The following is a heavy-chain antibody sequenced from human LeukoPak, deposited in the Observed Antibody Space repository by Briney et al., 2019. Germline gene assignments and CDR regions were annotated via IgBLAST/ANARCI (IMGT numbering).Heavy chain of an antibody. CDR2: IYHSGST. D-gene: IGHD7-27*01. J-gene: IGHJ1*01. Sequence: SETLSLTCTVSGYSISSGYYWGWIRQPPGKGLEWIGSIYHSGSTYYNPSLKSRVTISVDTSKNQFSLKLSSVTAADTAVYYCASVGTRLGPKYFQHWGQGTLVTVSS. CDR1: GYSISSGYY. CDR3: ASVGTRLGPKYFQH. V-gene: IGHV4-38-2*02.